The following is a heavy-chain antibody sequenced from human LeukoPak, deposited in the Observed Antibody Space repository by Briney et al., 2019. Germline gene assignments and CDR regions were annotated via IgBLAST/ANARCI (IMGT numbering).Heavy chain of an antibody. CDR2: INHSGST. Sequence: SETLSLTCAVYGGSFSGYYWSWIRQPPGKGLEWIGEINHSGSTNYNPSLKSRVTVSVDTSKNQFSLKLSSVTAADTAVYYCARGRWSYYAFDIWGQGTMVTVSS. J-gene: IGHJ3*02. V-gene: IGHV4-34*01. D-gene: IGHD1-26*01. CDR3: ARGRWSYYAFDI. CDR1: GGSFSGYY.